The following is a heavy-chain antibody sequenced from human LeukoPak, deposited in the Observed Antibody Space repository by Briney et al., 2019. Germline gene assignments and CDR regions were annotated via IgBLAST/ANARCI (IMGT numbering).Heavy chain of an antibody. CDR2: INPNTGGT. J-gene: IGHJ5*02. Sequence: ASVKVSCKASGYTFTGYYMHWVRQAPGQGLEWMGWINPNTGGTNYAQKFQDRVTMTRDTSISTVYMELSRLASDDTAVYYCARPVFDTGWFDPWGQGTLVTVSS. CDR3: ARPVFDTGWFDP. D-gene: IGHD2-8*02. CDR1: GYTFTGYY. V-gene: IGHV1-2*02.